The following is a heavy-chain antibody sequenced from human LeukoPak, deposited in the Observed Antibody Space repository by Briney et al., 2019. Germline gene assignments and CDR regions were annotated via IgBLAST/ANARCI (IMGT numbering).Heavy chain of an antibody. CDR1: GGSINTDNFY. CDR2: LHTSGST. Sequence: PSQTLSLTCTVSGGSINTDNFYWSWIRQPAGKGLEWIGRLHTSGSTNYNPPLKGRVTISVDMSKKQFSLKLNSVTAADTAVYYCARGRDGYYMDVWGQGTTVAVSS. CDR3: ARGRDGYYMDV. J-gene: IGHJ6*03. D-gene: IGHD5-24*01. V-gene: IGHV4-61*02.